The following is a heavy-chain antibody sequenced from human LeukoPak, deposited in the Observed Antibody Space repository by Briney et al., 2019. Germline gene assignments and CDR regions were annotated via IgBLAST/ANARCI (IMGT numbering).Heavy chain of an antibody. J-gene: IGHJ5*02. CDR2: IYHSGST. CDR1: GGSISSSNW. D-gene: IGHD3-3*01. CDR3: ARHAQRTIFGVVRPDAFDP. V-gene: IGHV4-4*02. Sequence: SGTLSLTCAVSGGSISSSNWWSWVRQPPGKGLEWLGEIYHSGSTNYNPSPKSRVTISVDKSKNQFSLKLSSVTAADTAVYYCARHAQRTIFGVVRPDAFDPWGQGTLVTVSS.